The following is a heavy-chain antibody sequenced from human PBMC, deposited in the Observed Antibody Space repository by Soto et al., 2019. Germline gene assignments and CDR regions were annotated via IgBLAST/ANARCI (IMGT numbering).Heavy chain of an antibody. V-gene: IGHV3-30*18. Sequence: GGTLRLSCAVSGFPFSSYGMHWFRQAPGKGLEWVAITSYDGTKKNYADTVKGRFTIYRDNSNNTLYLQMNSLRGADTAVYFCAKEHYDYVRGNYRSPFDDWGQGAMVTVS. CDR3: AKEHYDYVRGNYRSPFDD. CDR1: GFPFSSYG. J-gene: IGHJ4*02. D-gene: IGHD3-16*02. CDR2: TSYDGTKK.